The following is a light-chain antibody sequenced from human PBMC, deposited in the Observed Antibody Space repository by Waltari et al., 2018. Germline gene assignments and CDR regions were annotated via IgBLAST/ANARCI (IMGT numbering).Light chain of an antibody. V-gene: IGKV3D-15*01. CDR1: QRIGNN. CDR2: GAF. J-gene: IGKJ1*01. Sequence: DIVMTQSPGTLSVSPGERATLSCRASQRIGNNLAWYQQNRGQAPRLLIFGAFTRATDIPARFSGSGSETEFTLTISSVQSEDFAVYCCQQYNFWPRTFGLGTKVEI. CDR3: QQYNFWPRT.